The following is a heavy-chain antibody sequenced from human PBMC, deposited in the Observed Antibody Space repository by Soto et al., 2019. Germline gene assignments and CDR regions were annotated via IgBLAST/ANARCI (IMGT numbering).Heavy chain of an antibody. CDR1: GGYFSGYY. Sequence: QVQLQQWGAGLLKPSETLSLTCAVYGGYFSGYYWSWIRQPPGKGLEWIGEINHSGSTNYNPSLKMRVTISVDTSKNQFSLKLSSVTAADTAVYYCARAYGSNVFDFWGQGTLVTVSS. CDR3: ARAYGSNVFDF. V-gene: IGHV4-34*01. CDR2: INHSGST. J-gene: IGHJ4*02. D-gene: IGHD4-17*01.